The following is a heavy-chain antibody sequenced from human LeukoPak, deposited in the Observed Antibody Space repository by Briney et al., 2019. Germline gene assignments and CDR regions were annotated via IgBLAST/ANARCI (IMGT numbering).Heavy chain of an antibody. CDR1: GGSFSGYY. Sequence: SETLSLTCAVYGGSFSGYYWSWIRQPPGKGLEWIGEINHSGSTNYNPSLKSRVTISVDTSKNQFSLKLSSVTAADTAVYYCARPHAENRWGYSYGNGNWFDPWGQGTLVTVSS. J-gene: IGHJ5*02. D-gene: IGHD5-18*01. V-gene: IGHV4-34*01. CDR3: ARPHAENRWGYSYGNGNWFDP. CDR2: INHSGST.